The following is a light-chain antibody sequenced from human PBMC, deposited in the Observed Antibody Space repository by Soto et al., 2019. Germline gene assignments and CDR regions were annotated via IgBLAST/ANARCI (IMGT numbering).Light chain of an antibody. CDR2: GAS. CDR1: QSVSSSY. CDR3: QQYGSSPWT. V-gene: IGKV3-20*01. Sequence: EIVLTQSPGTLSLSPGERATLSCRASQSVSSSYLAWYQKKPCQAPRLLIYGASSRATGIPDRFSGSGSGXDFXLTIXRLXPEDFAVYYCQQYGSSPWTFGQGTKVEIK. J-gene: IGKJ1*01.